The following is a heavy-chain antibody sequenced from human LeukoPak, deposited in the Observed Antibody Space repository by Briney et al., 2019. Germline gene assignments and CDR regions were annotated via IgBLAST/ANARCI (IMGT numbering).Heavy chain of an antibody. CDR2: INSDGSST. CDR1: GFTFSSYA. J-gene: IGHJ3*02. V-gene: IGHV3-74*01. D-gene: IGHD1-7*01. CDR3: ARALYNWNYGALGAFDI. Sequence: GGSLRLSCAASGFTFSSYAMSWVRQAPGKGLVWVSRINSDGSSTSYADSVKGRFTISRDNAKNTLYLQMNSLRAEDTAVYYCARALYNWNYGALGAFDIWGQGTMVTVSS.